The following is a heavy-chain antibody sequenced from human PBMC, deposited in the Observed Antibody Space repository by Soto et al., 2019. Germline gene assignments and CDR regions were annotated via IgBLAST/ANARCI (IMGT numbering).Heavy chain of an antibody. CDR3: ARDRTGLRQQLVRGFDP. D-gene: IGHD6-13*01. V-gene: IGHV3-33*01. CDR1: GFTFSSYG. CDR2: IWYDGSNK. Sequence: QVQLVESGGGVVQPGRSLRLSCAASGFTFSSYGMHWVRQAPGKGLEWVAVIWYDGSNKYYADSVKGRFTISRDNSKNXXYLQMNSLRAEDTAVYYCARDRTGLRQQLVRGFDPWGQGTLVTVSS. J-gene: IGHJ5*02.